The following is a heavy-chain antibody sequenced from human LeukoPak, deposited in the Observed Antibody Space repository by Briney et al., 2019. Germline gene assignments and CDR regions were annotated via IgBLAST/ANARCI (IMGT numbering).Heavy chain of an antibody. CDR3: ARDLTYYFESSGYYYDAFDI. Sequence: GGSLRLSCTASGFTFGDYAMSWVRQAPGKGLEWVANIRQDGDEKYYVDSVKGRFTISRDNAKTSLFLQMNSLRAEDTAVYYCARDLTYYFESSGYYYDAFDIWGQGTMVTVSS. CDR1: GFTFGDYA. CDR2: IRQDGDEK. J-gene: IGHJ3*02. D-gene: IGHD3-22*01. V-gene: IGHV3-7*04.